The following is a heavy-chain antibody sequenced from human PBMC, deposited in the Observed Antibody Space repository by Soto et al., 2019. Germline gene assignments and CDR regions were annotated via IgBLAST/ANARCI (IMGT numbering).Heavy chain of an antibody. Sequence: GGSLRLSCAASGFTFSNYWMSWVRQAPGKGLEWVANIKQDGSEKYYVDSVKGRFTISRDNAKNALYLQMNSMRAEDTAVYYCARDLGWFDPWGQGTLVTVSS. J-gene: IGHJ5*02. CDR2: IKQDGSEK. CDR3: ARDLGWFDP. D-gene: IGHD7-27*01. CDR1: GFTFSNYW. V-gene: IGHV3-7*01.